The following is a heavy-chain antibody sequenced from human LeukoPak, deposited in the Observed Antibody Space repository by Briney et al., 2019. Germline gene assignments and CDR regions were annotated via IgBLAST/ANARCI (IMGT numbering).Heavy chain of an antibody. V-gene: IGHV3-53*01. CDR2: IYSGSNT. Sequence: SGESLRLSCAASGFTITSNYMSWVRQAPGRGLEWVSVIYSGSNTYYADSVKGRFTISRDNSKNTMYLQMNSLRVEDTAVYYCARGNWNYPFDYWGQGTLVTVAS. J-gene: IGHJ4*02. D-gene: IGHD1-7*01. CDR1: GFTITSNY. CDR3: ARGNWNYPFDY.